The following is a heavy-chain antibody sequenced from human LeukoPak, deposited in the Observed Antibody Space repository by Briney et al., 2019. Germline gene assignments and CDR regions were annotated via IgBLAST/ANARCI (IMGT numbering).Heavy chain of an antibody. J-gene: IGHJ6*03. V-gene: IGHV3-74*01. Sequence: GGSLRLSCAASGFTFSSYWMHWVRQAPGKGLVWVSRINSDGSSTSYADSVKGRFTISRDNAKNTLYLQMNSLRAEDTAVYYCARGGDTAMVIPLNYYYYYMDVWGKGTTVTSP. CDR3: ARGGDTAMVIPLNYYYYYMDV. CDR2: INSDGSST. D-gene: IGHD5-18*01. CDR1: GFTFSSYW.